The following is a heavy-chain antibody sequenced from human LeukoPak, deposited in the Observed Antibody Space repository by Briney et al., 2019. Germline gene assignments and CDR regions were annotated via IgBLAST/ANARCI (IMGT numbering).Heavy chain of an antibody. CDR2: ISAYNGNT. CDR1: GYTFTSYG. V-gene: IGHV1-18*04. Sequence: ASVKVSCKAFGYTFTSYGISWVRQAPGQGLEWMGWISAYNGNTNYAQKLQGRVTMTTDTSTSTAYMELRSLRSDDTAVYYCARGTITFGGVIVKFDYWGQGTLVTVSS. J-gene: IGHJ4*02. CDR3: ARGTITFGGVIVKFDY. D-gene: IGHD3-16*02.